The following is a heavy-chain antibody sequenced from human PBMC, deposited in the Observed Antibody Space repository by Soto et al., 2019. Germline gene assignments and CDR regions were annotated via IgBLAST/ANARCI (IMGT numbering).Heavy chain of an antibody. CDR3: AGLVGDPQGIQLGCDF. D-gene: IGHD1-1*01. V-gene: IGHV5-51*01. Sequence: PGESLKISCKTSGYSFNDYWIAWVRQMPGKGLEWMGIIYPFDSDTRYSPSFQGQVTVSVDKSITTAYLQWESLEASDTAIYYCAGLVGDPQGIQLGCDFWGQGTRVTVSS. CDR2: IYPFDSDT. CDR1: GYSFNDYW. J-gene: IGHJ4*02.